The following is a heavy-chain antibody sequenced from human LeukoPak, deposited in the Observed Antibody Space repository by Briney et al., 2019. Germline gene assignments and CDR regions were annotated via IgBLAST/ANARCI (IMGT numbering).Heavy chain of an antibody. CDR2: ISYDGSNK. J-gene: IGHJ4*02. CDR1: GFTFSSYG. Sequence: GGSLRLSCAASGFTFSSYGMHWVRQAPGKGLEWVAVISYDGSNKYYADSVKGRFTISRDNSKNTLYLQMNSLRAEDTAVYYCAKGDVLPSYPTFDYWGQGTLVTVSS. V-gene: IGHV3-30*18. D-gene: IGHD3-9*01. CDR3: AKGDVLPSYPTFDY.